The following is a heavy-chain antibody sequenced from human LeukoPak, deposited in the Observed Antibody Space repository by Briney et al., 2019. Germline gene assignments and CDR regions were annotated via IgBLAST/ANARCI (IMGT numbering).Heavy chain of an antibody. CDR3: ARSAIDAFDI. CDR2: TYNSGST. CDR1: GLTFSSFA. Sequence: GSLRLSCAASGLTFSSFAMSWIRQPPGKGLECIGYTYNSGSTNYNPSLKSRVSISVDTSKNQFSLKLSSVTAADTAVYYCARSAIDAFDIWGQGTMVTVSS. V-gene: IGHV4-59*08. J-gene: IGHJ3*02. D-gene: IGHD6-25*01.